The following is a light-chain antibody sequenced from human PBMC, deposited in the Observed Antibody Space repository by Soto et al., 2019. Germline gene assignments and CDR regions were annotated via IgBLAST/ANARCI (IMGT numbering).Light chain of an antibody. V-gene: IGKV3-15*01. CDR2: DAS. Sequence: ELLLTQSPATLSVSPGEGVTLSCRASQSVSTYLAWYQQKPGQAPRLLIYDASTRATGIPARFSGSGSGTEFTLTIRSLQSEDSAVYFCQQYNNWPPWTFGQGTKVEIK. CDR3: QQYNNWPPWT. J-gene: IGKJ1*01. CDR1: QSVSTY.